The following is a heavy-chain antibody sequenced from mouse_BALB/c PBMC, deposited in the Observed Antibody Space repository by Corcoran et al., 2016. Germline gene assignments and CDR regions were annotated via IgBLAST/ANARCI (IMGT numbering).Heavy chain of an antibody. CDR2: INPYNDGT. J-gene: IGHJ4*01. CDR1: GYTFTSYV. D-gene: IGHD1-1*01. Sequence: EVQLQQSGPELVKPGASVKMSCKASGYTFTSYVMHWVKQKPGQGLEWIGYINPYNDGTKYNEKFKGKATLTSDKSSSTAYMELSSLTSEDSAVYYCAREFTTVVATPLYAMDYWGQGTSVTVSS. CDR3: AREFTTVVATPLYAMDY. V-gene: IGHV1S136*01.